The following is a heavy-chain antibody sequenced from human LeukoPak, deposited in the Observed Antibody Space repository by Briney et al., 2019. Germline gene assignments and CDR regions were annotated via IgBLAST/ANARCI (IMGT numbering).Heavy chain of an antibody. D-gene: IGHD6-19*01. Sequence: GSLRLSCAASGFTFSIYSMDWVRQPPGKGLEWIGSIYYSGSTYYNPSLKSRVTISVDTSKNQFSLKLSSVTATDTAVYYCARVRQWLVPEYFQHWGQGTLVTVSS. J-gene: IGHJ1*01. V-gene: IGHV4-39*07. CDR3: ARVRQWLVPEYFQH. CDR1: GFTFSIYS. CDR2: IYYSGST.